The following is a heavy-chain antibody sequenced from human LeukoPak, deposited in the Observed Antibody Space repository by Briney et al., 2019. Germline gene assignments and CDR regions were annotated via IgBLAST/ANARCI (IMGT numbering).Heavy chain of an antibody. Sequence: SETLSLTCTVSGYSISSGYYWGWIRQPPGKGLEWIGSIYHSGSTYYNPSLKSRVTISVDTSKNQFSLKLSSVTAADTAVYYCAREKLENGKPKFDPWGQGTLVTVSS. V-gene: IGHV4-38-2*02. J-gene: IGHJ5*02. D-gene: IGHD1-1*01. CDR2: IYHSGST. CDR3: AREKLENGKPKFDP. CDR1: GYSISSGYY.